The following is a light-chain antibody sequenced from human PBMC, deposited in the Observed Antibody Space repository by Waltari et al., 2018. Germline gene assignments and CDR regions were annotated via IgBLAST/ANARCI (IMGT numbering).Light chain of an antibody. V-gene: IGKV3-11*01. CDR1: QSVSYY. Sequence: EIVLTQSPATLSLSPGARATLSCRASQSVSYYLAWYQQKPGQAPRLLMYDTSNRASGIPARFSGSGSGTDFTLTISSLEPEDFAVYYCQQRSNWPPFTFGGGTKVEIK. CDR3: QQRSNWPPFT. CDR2: DTS. J-gene: IGKJ4*01.